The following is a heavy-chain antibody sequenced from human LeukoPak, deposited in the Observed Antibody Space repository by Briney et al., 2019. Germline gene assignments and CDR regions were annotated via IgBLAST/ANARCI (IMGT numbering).Heavy chain of an antibody. CDR3: SAGGDIVVVVAATGDY. D-gene: IGHD2-15*01. Sequence: GGSLRLSCAASGFTFSSYGMHWVRQAPGKGLEWVAVISYDGSNKYYADSVKGRFTISRDNSKNTLYLQMNSLRAEDTAVYYCSAGGDIVVVVAATGDYWGQGTLVTVSS. CDR1: GFTFSSYG. CDR2: ISYDGSNK. V-gene: IGHV3-30*03. J-gene: IGHJ4*02.